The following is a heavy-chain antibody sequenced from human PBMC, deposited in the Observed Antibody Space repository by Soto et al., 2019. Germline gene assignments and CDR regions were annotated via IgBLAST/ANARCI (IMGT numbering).Heavy chain of an antibody. CDR3: ATPPPHMDV. CDR2: ISSSSGTI. CDR1: GFTFSNYN. V-gene: IGHV3-48*01. Sequence: LRLSCAASGFTFSNYNMNWVRQAPGKGLEWVSYISSSSGTIYYADSVKGRFTISRDNAKNSLYLQMNSLRAEDTAVYYCATPPPHMDVWGQGTTVTVSS. J-gene: IGHJ6*02.